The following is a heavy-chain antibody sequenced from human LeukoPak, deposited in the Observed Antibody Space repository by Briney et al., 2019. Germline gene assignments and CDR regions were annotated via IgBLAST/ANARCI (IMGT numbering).Heavy chain of an antibody. Sequence: SETLSLTCTVSGGSISSYYWSWIRQPPGKGLEWIGYIYYSGSTNYNPSLKSRVTISVDTSKNQFSLKLSSVTAADTAVYYCARAGLRVVPAAMATEYNWFDPWGQGTLVTVSS. J-gene: IGHJ5*02. CDR2: IYYSGST. D-gene: IGHD2-2*01. V-gene: IGHV4-59*12. CDR1: GGSISSYY. CDR3: ARAGLRVVPAAMATEYNWFDP.